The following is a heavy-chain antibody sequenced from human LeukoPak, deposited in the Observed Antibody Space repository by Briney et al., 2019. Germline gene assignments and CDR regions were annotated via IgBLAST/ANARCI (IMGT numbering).Heavy chain of an antibody. CDR1: GDTFSTNA. V-gene: IGHV1-69*05. D-gene: IGHD6-19*01. J-gene: IGHJ4*02. Sequence: ASVKVSCTASGDTFSTNAISWVRQAPGQGLEWMGGLIPIFGTTHYAQKLQGRVTITTDESTSTAYMVLSSLRSDDTAVYYCARGGGPYESTGFFAGPFDYWGQGTLVTVSS. CDR2: LIPIFGTT. CDR3: ARGGGPYESTGFFAGPFDY.